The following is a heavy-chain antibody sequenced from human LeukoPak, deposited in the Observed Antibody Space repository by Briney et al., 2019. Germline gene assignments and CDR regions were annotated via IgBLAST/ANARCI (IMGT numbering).Heavy chain of an antibody. D-gene: IGHD3-10*01. CDR1: GGSISSGGYS. CDR2: IYHSGST. Sequence: SQTLSLTCAVSGGSISSGGYSWSWIRQPPGKGLEWIGYIYHSGSTYYNPSLKSRVTISVDRSKNQFSLKLSSVTAADTAVYYCARSEGYGSGSYYNWVWFDPWGQGTLATVSP. V-gene: IGHV4-30-2*01. J-gene: IGHJ5*02. CDR3: ARSEGYGSGSYYNWVWFDP.